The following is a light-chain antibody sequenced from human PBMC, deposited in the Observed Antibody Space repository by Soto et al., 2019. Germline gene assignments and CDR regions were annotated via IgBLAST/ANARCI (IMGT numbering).Light chain of an antibody. CDR3: CSYTSSRTYV. J-gene: IGLJ1*01. CDR1: SSDVGAYIY. Sequence: QSALTQPASVSGSPGQSITISSTGTSSDVGAYIYVSWYQHHPGKAPKVMIYEVTNRPSGVSDRFSGSKSGNTASLTISGLQAEDEADYYCCSYTSSRTYVFGTGTKLTVL. CDR2: EVT. V-gene: IGLV2-14*01.